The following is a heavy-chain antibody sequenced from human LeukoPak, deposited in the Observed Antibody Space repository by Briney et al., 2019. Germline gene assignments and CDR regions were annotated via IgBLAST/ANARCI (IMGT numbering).Heavy chain of an antibody. CDR3: ARGQGGYDYNFDY. V-gene: IGHV4-34*01. CDR1: GGSFSGYY. D-gene: IGHD5-12*01. J-gene: IGHJ4*02. Sequence: SETLSLTCAVYGGSFSGYYWSWIRQPPGKGLEWIGEINHSGSTNYNPSLKSRVTISVDTSKNQFSLKLSPVTAADTAVYYCARGQGGYDYNFDYWGQGTLVTVSS. CDR2: INHSGST.